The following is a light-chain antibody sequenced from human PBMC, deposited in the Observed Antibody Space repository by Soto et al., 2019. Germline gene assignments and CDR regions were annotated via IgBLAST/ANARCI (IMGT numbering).Light chain of an antibody. Sequence: EIVMTQSPATLSVFPGERATLSCRASQSVNGNLAWYQQRRGQAPRILIYGASTRATGIPARFSGSGSGTEFTLTISSLQSEDFAIYYCQQYHNWPRTFGQGTKVEIK. CDR1: QSVNGN. J-gene: IGKJ1*01. CDR2: GAS. V-gene: IGKV3-15*01. CDR3: QQYHNWPRT.